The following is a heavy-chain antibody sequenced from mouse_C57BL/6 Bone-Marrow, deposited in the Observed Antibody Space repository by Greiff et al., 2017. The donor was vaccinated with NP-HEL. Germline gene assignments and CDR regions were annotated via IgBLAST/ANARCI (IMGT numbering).Heavy chain of an antibody. D-gene: IGHD2-3*01. CDR1: GYTFTDYY. Sequence: EVQLQQSGPELVKPGASVKISCKASGYTFTDYYMNWVKQSHGKSLEWIGDINPNNGGTSYNQKFKGKATLTVDKSSSTAYMELRSLTSEDSAVYYCAREGWLLRGYFDVWGTGTTVTVSS. V-gene: IGHV1-26*01. CDR3: AREGWLLRGYFDV. CDR2: INPNNGGT. J-gene: IGHJ1*03.